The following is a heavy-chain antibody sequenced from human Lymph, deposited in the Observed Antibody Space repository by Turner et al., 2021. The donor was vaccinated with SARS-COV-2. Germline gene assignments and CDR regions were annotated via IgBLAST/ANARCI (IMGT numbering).Heavy chain of an antibody. Sequence: EVQLLQSGSEVKKPGESLTISCKGFGYSFTSDWIGWVRQMPGKGLEWMGIIYPGYSETRYSPSFQGQVTISADKSISTAYLQWSSLKASDTAMYYCARREWGGSLGHIDYWGQGTLVTVSS. CDR3: ARREWGGSLGHIDY. D-gene: IGHD3-3*01. CDR2: IYPGYSET. V-gene: IGHV5-51*01. CDR1: GYSFTSDW. J-gene: IGHJ4*02.